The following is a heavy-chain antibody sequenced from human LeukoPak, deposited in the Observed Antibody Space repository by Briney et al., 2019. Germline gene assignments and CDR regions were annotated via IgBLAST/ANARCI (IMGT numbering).Heavy chain of an antibody. J-gene: IGHJ4*02. Sequence: PSETLSPTCTVSGGSISSYYWSWIRQPPGKGLEWIGTIHYSGKTYYNPSLKSRITISIDTSKKQFALKLSSVTAADTAVYYCARDYGDHRVDYWGRGTLVTVSS. CDR3: ARDYGDHRVDY. CDR1: GGSISSYY. CDR2: IHYSGKT. V-gene: IGHV4-39*06. D-gene: IGHD4-17*01.